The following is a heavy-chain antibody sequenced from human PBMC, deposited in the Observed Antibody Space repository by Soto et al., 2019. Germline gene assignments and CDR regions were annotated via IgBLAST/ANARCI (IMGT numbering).Heavy chain of an antibody. Sequence: GGSLRLSCAASGFTFSDYYMTWIRQAPGKGLEWVSYISNRGSPTYADSVKGRFTISRDNAKNSLYLQMNSLRAEDTAVYYCASFVRAPDDYWGQGTLVTVSS. V-gene: IGHV3-11*01. CDR2: ISNRGSPT. CDR1: GFTFSDYY. CDR3: ASFVRAPDDY. J-gene: IGHJ4*02. D-gene: IGHD3-3*01.